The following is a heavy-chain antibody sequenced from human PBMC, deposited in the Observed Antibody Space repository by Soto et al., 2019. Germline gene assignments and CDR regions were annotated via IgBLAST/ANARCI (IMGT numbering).Heavy chain of an antibody. D-gene: IGHD1-1*01. CDR3: ARNLYNTGSFDH. J-gene: IGHJ4*02. V-gene: IGHV1-8*02. Sequence: QVQLVQSGAEVKKPGASVKVSCKASGYTFTSYDINWVRQAPGQGLEWVGWMTPNSGDTGYAQTFQVRVTLPRDTSRSTAYIERSSLTSEDTAVYYCARNLYNTGSFDHWGQGTLVNGSS. CDR2: MTPNSGDT. CDR1: GYTFTSYD.